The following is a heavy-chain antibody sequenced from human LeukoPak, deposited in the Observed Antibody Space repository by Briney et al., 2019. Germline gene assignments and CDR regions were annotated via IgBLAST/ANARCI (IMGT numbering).Heavy chain of an antibody. CDR3: AKVSYGDYDAPFDY. CDR2: ISYDGSNK. D-gene: IGHD4-17*01. V-gene: IGHV3-30-3*01. Sequence: GGSLRLSCAASGFTFSSYAMHWVRQAPGKGLEWVAVISYDGSNKYYADSVKGRFTISRDNSKNTLYLQMNSLRAEDTAVYYCAKVSYGDYDAPFDYWGQGTLVTVSS. J-gene: IGHJ4*02. CDR1: GFTFSSYA.